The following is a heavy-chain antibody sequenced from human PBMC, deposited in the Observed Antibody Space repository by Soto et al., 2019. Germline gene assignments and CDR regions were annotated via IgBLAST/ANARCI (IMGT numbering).Heavy chain of an antibody. V-gene: IGHV3-64D*08. CDR2: ISSNGGST. CDR3: VKAAVLWFGEFSGWFDP. J-gene: IGHJ5*02. D-gene: IGHD3-10*01. Sequence: GGSLRLSCSASGFTFISYAMHWVRQATGKGLEYVSAISSNGGSTYYADSVKGRFTISRDNSRNTLYLQMSSLRAEDTAVYYCVKAAVLWFGEFSGWFDPWGQGTLVTVSS. CDR1: GFTFISYA.